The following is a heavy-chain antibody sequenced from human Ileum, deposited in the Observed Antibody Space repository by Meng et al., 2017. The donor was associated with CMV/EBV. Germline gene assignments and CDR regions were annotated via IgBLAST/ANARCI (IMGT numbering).Heavy chain of an antibody. V-gene: IGHV3-11*01. D-gene: IGHD3-16*01. CDR3: AREGLMGAFDF. Sequence: LSGEASGFIFSDYYMSWIRQAPGKGLEWLSYISSSGSTMYFADSVKGRFAMSRDNAKNLLYLQMNSLRGEDTAVYYCAREGLMGAFDFWGQGALVTVSS. CDR2: ISSSGSTM. CDR1: GFIFSDYY. J-gene: IGHJ4*02.